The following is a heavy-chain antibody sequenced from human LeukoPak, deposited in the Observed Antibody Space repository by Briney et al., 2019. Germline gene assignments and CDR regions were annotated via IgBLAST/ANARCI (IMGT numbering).Heavy chain of an antibody. V-gene: IGHV1-2*04. J-gene: IGHJ3*02. Sequence: ASVKVSCKASGYTFAGYYMHWVRRAPGQGLEWMGWINPNSGGTNYAQKFQGWVTMTRDTSISTAYMELSRLRSDDTAVYYCARAAGVPAARYAFDIWGQGTMVTVSS. CDR1: GYTFAGYY. CDR2: INPNSGGT. D-gene: IGHD2-2*01. CDR3: ARAAGVPAARYAFDI.